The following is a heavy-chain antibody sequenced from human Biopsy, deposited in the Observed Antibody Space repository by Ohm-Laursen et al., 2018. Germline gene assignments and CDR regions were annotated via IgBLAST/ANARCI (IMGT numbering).Heavy chain of an antibody. CDR2: ISYSRDT. D-gene: IGHD3-3*01. CDR1: GGSISGSS. CDR3: ARDAFRLLEWDGAGVDV. Sequence: SETLSLTCTVSGGSISGSSWSWIRQAPGKGLEWIGYISYSRDTNYNPSLKSLITISVDTSKNQFSLKLTSVTAADTAVYYCARDAFRLLEWDGAGVDVWGQGTTVSVSS. J-gene: IGHJ6*02. V-gene: IGHV4-59*12.